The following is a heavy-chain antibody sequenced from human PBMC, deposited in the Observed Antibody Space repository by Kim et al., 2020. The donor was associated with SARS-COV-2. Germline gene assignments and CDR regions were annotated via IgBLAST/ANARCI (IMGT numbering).Heavy chain of an antibody. V-gene: IGHV4-34*01. CDR2: INHSGST. CDR3: ARASYSGSYTAPARAFDI. CDR1: GGSFSGYY. Sequence: SETLSLTCAVYGGSFSGYYWSWIRQPPGKGLEWIGEINHSGSTNYNPSLKSRVTISVDTSKNQFSLKLSSVTAADTAVYYCARASYSGSYTAPARAFDIWGQGTMVTVSS. D-gene: IGHD1-26*01. J-gene: IGHJ3*02.